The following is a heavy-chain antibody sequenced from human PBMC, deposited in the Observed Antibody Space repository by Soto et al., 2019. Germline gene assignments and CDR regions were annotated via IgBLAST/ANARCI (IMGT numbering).Heavy chain of an antibody. CDR2: IYHSGST. CDR1: SGSISSSNW. CDR3: ARRPNYYGSGSYYN. V-gene: IGHV4-4*02. D-gene: IGHD3-10*01. Sequence: SETLSLTCAVSSGSISSSNWWSWVRQPPGKGLEWIGEIYHSGSTNYTPSLKSRVTISVDKSKNQFSLKLSSVTAADTAVYYCARRPNYYGSGSYYNWGQGTLVTVSS. J-gene: IGHJ4*02.